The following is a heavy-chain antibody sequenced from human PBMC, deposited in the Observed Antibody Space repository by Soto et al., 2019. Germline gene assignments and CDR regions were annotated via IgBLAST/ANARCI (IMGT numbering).Heavy chain of an antibody. D-gene: IGHD1-26*01. CDR1: GFTFSSYG. CDR2: ISYDGSNK. V-gene: IGHV3-30*18. Sequence: QVQLVESGGGVVQPGRSLRLSCAASGFTFSSYGMHWVRQAPGKGLEWVAVISYDGSNKYYADSVKGRFTISRDNSKNTLYLQMNSLRAEDTAVYYCAKVQAKLLLCDGMDVWGQGTTVTVSS. CDR3: AKVQAKLLLCDGMDV. J-gene: IGHJ6*02.